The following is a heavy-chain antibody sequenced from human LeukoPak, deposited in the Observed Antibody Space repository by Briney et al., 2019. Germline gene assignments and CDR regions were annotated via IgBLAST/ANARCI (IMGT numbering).Heavy chain of an antibody. CDR2: IYSGGTT. D-gene: IGHD3-10*01. CDR3: ARNSFRVNTHYFYGMDV. V-gene: IGHV3-53*01. J-gene: IGHJ6*02. CDR1: GFSDSDNY. Sequence: PRGSRSPSSAASGFSDSDNYMSWVSQAPGKGLEWVSVIYSGGTTYYADSVKGRFTISRDNSKNTLHLQMSGLRAEDTAVYYCARNSFRVNTHYFYGMDVCGQGTTVTVSS.